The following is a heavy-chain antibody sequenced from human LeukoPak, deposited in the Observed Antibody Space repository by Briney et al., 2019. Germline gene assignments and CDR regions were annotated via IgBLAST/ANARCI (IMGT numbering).Heavy chain of an antibody. V-gene: IGHV3-30-3*01. D-gene: IGHD2-2*01. CDR3: ARGGCSSTSCYVPHPPLPYSYYYTMDV. Sequence: PGGSLRLSCAASGFSFSRYTMHWVRQAPGKGLEWVAVISSDGNNEDYADSVKGRFTISRDNSRNTLSLQINSLRPEDTGLFYCARGGCSSTSCYVPHPPLPYSYYYTMDVWGQGTTVTVS. J-gene: IGHJ6*02. CDR1: GFSFSRYT. CDR2: ISSDGNNE.